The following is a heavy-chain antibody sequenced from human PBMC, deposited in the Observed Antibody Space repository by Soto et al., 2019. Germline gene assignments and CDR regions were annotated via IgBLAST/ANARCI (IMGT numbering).Heavy chain of an antibody. CDR1: GGTFSSYA. J-gene: IGHJ4*02. CDR2: IIPIFGTA. Sequence: QVQLVQSGAEVKKPGYSVKVSCKASGGTFSSYALSLLRQTPGQGLEWMGGIIPIFGTANYAQKLQGRVTITADESTSTAYMELSSLRSEDTAVYYCASWDHDYGDGGYWGQGTLVTVSS. D-gene: IGHD4-17*01. CDR3: ASWDHDYGDGGY. V-gene: IGHV1-69*01.